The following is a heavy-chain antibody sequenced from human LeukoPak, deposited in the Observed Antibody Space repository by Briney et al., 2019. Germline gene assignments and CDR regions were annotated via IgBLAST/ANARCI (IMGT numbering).Heavy chain of an antibody. Sequence: ASVKVSCKASGYTFTSYYMHWVRQAPGQGLEWMGWISAYNGNTNYAQKLQGRVSMTTDTSASTVYMELSSLRPDDMAVYYCARGRGTIGSNRDFYFYYYMDIWGNGTTVTVSS. CDR1: GYTFTSYY. V-gene: IGHV1-18*03. J-gene: IGHJ6*03. CDR2: ISAYNGNT. CDR3: ARGRGTIGSNRDFYFYYYMDI. D-gene: IGHD2-21*01.